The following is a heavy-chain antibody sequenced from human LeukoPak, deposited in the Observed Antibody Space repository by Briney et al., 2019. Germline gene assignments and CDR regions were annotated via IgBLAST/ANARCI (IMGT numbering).Heavy chain of an antibody. V-gene: IGHV3-33*06. D-gene: IGHD3-10*01. CDR1: GFTFSSYG. Sequence: GGSLRLSCAASGFTFSSYGMHWARQAPGKGLEWVAVIWYDGSNKYYADSVKGRFTISRDNSKNTLYLQMNSLRAEDTAVYYCAKEVLLWFGETTSDPYNWFDPWGQGTLVTVSS. CDR3: AKEVLLWFGETTSDPYNWFDP. J-gene: IGHJ5*02. CDR2: IWYDGSNK.